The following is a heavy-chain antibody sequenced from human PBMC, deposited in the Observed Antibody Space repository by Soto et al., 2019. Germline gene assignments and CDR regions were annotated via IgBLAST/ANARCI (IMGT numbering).Heavy chain of an antibody. D-gene: IGHD3-22*01. Sequence: QVQLVQSGAEVKKPGSTVKVSCKASGYTFTSSYIHWVRQAPGQGLEWMGIIQPSGGSATYAQMFQGRVTLTTDTSTSTVYMELSSLTSEDTAMYYCARGLYSSSYYMWGQGTLVTVSS. V-gene: IGHV1-46*01. CDR3: ARGLYSSSYYM. J-gene: IGHJ4*02. CDR1: GYTFTSSY. CDR2: IQPSGGSA.